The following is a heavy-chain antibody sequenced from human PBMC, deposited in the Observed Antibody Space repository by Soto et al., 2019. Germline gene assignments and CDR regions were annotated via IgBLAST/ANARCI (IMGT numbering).Heavy chain of an antibody. CDR2: INAGNGNT. V-gene: IGHV1-3*01. CDR1: GYTFTSYA. J-gene: IGHJ4*02. Sequence: ASVQVSCKASGYTFTSYAMHWVRQAPGQRLEWMGWINAGNGNTKYSQKFQGRVTITRDTSASTAYMELSSLRSEDTAVYYCAKDYYDSSGYYPPALLFDYWGQGTLVIVSS. CDR3: AKDYYDSSGYYPPALLFDY. D-gene: IGHD3-22*01.